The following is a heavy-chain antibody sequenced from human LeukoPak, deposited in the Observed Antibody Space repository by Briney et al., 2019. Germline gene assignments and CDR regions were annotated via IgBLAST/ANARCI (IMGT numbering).Heavy chain of an antibody. D-gene: IGHD2-15*01. CDR3: ARPNQYCTGISCYSGHF. Sequence: PSETLSLTCAVYGGSFSGYYWAWIRQPPGKGLEWIGSIYYSGTTHYNPSLRSRLTISVDRSKNQFSLKLSSVTAADTAVYYCARPNQYCTGISCYSGHFWGQGTLVTVSS. CDR2: IYYSGTT. CDR1: GGSFSGYY. J-gene: IGHJ4*02. V-gene: IGHV4-34*01.